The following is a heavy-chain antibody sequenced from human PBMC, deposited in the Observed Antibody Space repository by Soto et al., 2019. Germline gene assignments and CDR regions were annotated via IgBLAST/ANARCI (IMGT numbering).Heavy chain of an antibody. CDR2: INPNSGGT. Sequence: ASVKVSCKASGYTFTGYYMHWVRQAPGQGLEWMGWINPNSGGTNYAQKFQGWVTMTRDTSISTAYMELSRLRSDDTAVYYCAGVGDPPVDTLMDSNHKPWPGMDVWG. D-gene: IGHD4-4*01. V-gene: IGHV1-2*04. CDR1: GYTFTGYY. CDR3: AGVGDPPVDTLMDSNHKPWPGMDV. J-gene: IGHJ6*02.